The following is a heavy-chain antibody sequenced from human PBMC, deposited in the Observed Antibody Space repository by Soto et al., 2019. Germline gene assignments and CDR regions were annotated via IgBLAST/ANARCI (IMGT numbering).Heavy chain of an antibody. CDR2: ISAYNGNT. D-gene: IGHD6-19*01. V-gene: IGHV1-18*04. CDR1: GYTFTSYG. CDR3: ARDVSSGWYAHWYYYGMDV. J-gene: IGHJ6*02. Sequence: GASVKVSCKASGYTFTSYGISWVRQAPGQGLEWMGWISAYNGNTNYAQKLQGRVTMTTDTSTSTAYMELRSLRSDDTAVYYCARDVSSGWYAHWYYYGMDVWGQGTTVTVSS.